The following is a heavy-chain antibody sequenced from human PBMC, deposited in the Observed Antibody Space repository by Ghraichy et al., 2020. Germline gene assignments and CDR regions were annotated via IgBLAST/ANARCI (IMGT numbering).Heavy chain of an antibody. CDR2: ISGSSSTI. CDR1: GITFSTYS. Sequence: GGSLRLSCLASGITFSTYSMNWVRQAPGKGLEWVSYISGSSSTIHYADSVKGRFTISRDNAKDSLYLQMNSLRDEDTAMYYCARLKGDFDYWGQGTLVTVSS. V-gene: IGHV3-48*02. CDR3: ARLKGDFDY. J-gene: IGHJ4*02.